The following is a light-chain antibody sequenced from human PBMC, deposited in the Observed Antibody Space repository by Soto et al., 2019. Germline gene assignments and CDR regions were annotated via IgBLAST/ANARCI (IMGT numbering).Light chain of an antibody. CDR3: QQYDNLPPT. Sequence: DIQMTQSPSSLSASVGDRVTITCPASQDISNYLNWYQQKPGKAPKLLIYDASNLETGVPSRFSGSGSGTDFTFTISSLQPEDIATYYFQQYDNLPPTFGGGTMVEIK. V-gene: IGKV1-33*01. CDR2: DAS. J-gene: IGKJ4*01. CDR1: QDISNY.